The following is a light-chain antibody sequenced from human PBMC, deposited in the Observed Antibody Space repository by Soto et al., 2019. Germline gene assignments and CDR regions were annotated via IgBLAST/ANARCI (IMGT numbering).Light chain of an antibody. CDR3: QQYGSSPFT. CDR2: GAS. V-gene: IGKV3-20*01. Sequence: EIVLTQSPGTLSLSPVERATLSCRASQSVSSSYLAWYQPKPGQAPRLLIYGASSRATGIPDRFSGSGSGTDFTLTISRLEPEDFAVYYCQQYGSSPFTFGQGTRLEI. CDR1: QSVSSSY. J-gene: IGKJ5*01.